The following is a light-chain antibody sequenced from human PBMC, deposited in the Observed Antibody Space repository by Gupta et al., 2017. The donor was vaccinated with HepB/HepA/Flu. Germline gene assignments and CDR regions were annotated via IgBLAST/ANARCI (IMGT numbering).Light chain of an antibody. CDR1: STDVGNYNY. Sequence: QSALTQPRSVSGSPGQSVTISCTGTSTDVGNYNYVSWYQQHPGKAPNLMIYDVITRPSGVPDRFSGSKSGNTASLTISGLQAEDEADYYCCSYAGTYNYVFGNGTKFTVL. CDR2: DVI. CDR3: CSYAGTYNYV. J-gene: IGLJ1*01. V-gene: IGLV2-11*01.